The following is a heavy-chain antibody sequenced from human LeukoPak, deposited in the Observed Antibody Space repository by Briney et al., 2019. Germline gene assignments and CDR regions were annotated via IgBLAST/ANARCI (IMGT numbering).Heavy chain of an antibody. V-gene: IGHV1-18*01. Sequence: GASVKVSCKASGYTFTSYGISWVRQAPGQGLEWMGWISAYNGNTNYAQKLQGRVTMTTDTSTSTAYMELRSLRSDDTAVYYCARGYYDSSGYYYVREYYFDYWGKGTTVTVSS. J-gene: IGHJ4*03. CDR1: GYTFTSYG. CDR3: ARGYYDSSGYYYVREYYFDY. CDR2: ISAYNGNT. D-gene: IGHD3-22*01.